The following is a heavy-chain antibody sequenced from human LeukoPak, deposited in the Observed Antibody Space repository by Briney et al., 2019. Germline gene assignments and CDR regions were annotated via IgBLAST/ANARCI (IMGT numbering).Heavy chain of an antibody. D-gene: IGHD4-17*01. Sequence: PGGSLRLSCAASGFTFSNAWMSWVRQAPGKGLEWVGRIKSKTDGGTTDYAAPVKGRFTISRDDSKNTLYLQMNSLKTEDTAVYYCTTGLVLGDDYGDTHGGHDAFDIWGQGTMVTVSS. J-gene: IGHJ3*02. CDR1: GFTFSNAW. CDR3: TTGLVLGDDYGDTHGGHDAFDI. CDR2: IKSKTDGGTT. V-gene: IGHV3-15*01.